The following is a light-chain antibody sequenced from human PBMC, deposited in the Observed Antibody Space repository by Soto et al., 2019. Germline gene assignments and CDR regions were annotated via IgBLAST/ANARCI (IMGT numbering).Light chain of an antibody. CDR1: SSDVGGYNY. Sequence: QSALTQPASVSGSPGQSITISCTGTSSDVGGYNYVSWYQQHPGKAPKLMIYDVSNRPSGVSNRFSGSKSGNTASLTIPGLQAEDEAEYYCSSYTSSSPLVFGGGTKLTVL. CDR2: DVS. V-gene: IGLV2-14*01. J-gene: IGLJ2*01. CDR3: SSYTSSSPLV.